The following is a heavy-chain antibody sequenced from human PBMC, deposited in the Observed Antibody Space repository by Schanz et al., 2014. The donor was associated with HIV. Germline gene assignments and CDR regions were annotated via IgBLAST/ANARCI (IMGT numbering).Heavy chain of an antibody. Sequence: QVQLVEYGGGLVKPGGSLRLSCAASGFTFSDYYMSWIRQAPGRGLEWLSYIDRSSYTINYADSVKGRFTISRDNANNSLFLQMNSLRAEDTAVYYCARAPYGVDLYFDYWGRGTLVTVSS. CDR3: ARAPYGVDLYFDY. V-gene: IGHV3-11*01. J-gene: IGHJ4*02. CDR2: IDRSSYTI. CDR1: GFTFSDYY. D-gene: IGHD4-17*01.